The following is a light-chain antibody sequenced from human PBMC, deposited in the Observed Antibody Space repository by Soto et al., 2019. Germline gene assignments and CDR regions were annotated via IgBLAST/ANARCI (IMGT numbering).Light chain of an antibody. CDR3: QQYYSYPWT. CDR2: GAS. V-gene: IGKV3-20*01. J-gene: IGKJ1*01. Sequence: EIVLTQSPGTLSLSPGERATLSCRASQSVSSSYFAWYQQKPGQAPRLLIFGASSRATGIPDKFSGSGSGTDFTLTISCLQSEDFATYYCQQYYSYPWTFGQGTKVDI. CDR1: QSVSSSY.